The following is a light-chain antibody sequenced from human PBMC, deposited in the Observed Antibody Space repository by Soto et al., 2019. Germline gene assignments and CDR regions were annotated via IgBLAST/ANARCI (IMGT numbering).Light chain of an antibody. V-gene: IGKV3-15*01. J-gene: IGKJ1*01. CDR2: GAS. CDR1: QTISRN. Sequence: EIVMTQSPPTLSVSPGERATLSCRASQTISRNLAWYQQRPGQAPRLLMFGASTRAPGIPARFSGSGSGTEFTLTISILQSEDVAVYFCHQYENWPKTFGQGTKVEI. CDR3: HQYENWPKT.